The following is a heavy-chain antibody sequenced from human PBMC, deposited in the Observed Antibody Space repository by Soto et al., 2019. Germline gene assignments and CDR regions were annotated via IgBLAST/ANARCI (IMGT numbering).Heavy chain of an antibody. CDR1: GFTISSYG. Sequence: SLRLPCAAAGFTISSYGSHWVRQAPGKGLEWVAVISYDGSNKYYADSVKGRFTISRDNSKNTLYLQMNSLRAEDTALYYCAKDRDYDFWSGYFDFWGQGTLVTVSS. D-gene: IGHD3-3*01. V-gene: IGHV3-30*18. CDR3: AKDRDYDFWSGYFDF. CDR2: ISYDGSNK. J-gene: IGHJ4*02.